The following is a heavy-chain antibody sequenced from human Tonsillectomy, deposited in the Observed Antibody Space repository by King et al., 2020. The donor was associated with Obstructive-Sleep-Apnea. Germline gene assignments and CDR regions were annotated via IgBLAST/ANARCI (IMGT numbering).Heavy chain of an antibody. J-gene: IGHJ4*02. D-gene: IGHD6-13*01. CDR3: AKDLADGSGWYDGDY. CDR2: ISYNGSNI. CDR1: GFTFSNFG. Sequence: VQLVESGGGVVQPGRSLRLSCAASGFTFSNFGMSWVRQAPGKGLEWVAGISYNGSNIYYADPVKGRFTISRDNSRNTLYLQMNRLRAEDTAVYYCAKDLADGSGWYDGDYWGQGSRVTVSS. V-gene: IGHV3-30*18.